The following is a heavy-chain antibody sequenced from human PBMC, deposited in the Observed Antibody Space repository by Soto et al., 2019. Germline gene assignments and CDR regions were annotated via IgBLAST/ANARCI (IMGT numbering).Heavy chain of an antibody. J-gene: IGHJ3*02. CDR3: ARIAAAGTIGAFDI. D-gene: IGHD6-13*01. CDR2: IDWDDDK. V-gene: IGHV2-70*01. Sequence: SGSSLVNPTQTLTLTCTFSGFSLSTSGMCVSWIRQPPGKALEWLALIDWDDDKYYSTSLKTRLTISKDTSKNQVVLTMTNMDPVDTATYYCARIAAAGTIGAFDIWGQGTMVTVSS. CDR1: GFSLSTSGMC.